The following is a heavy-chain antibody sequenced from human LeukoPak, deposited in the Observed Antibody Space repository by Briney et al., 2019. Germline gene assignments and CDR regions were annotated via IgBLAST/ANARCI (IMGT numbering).Heavy chain of an antibody. CDR1: GGSISSSSYY. V-gene: IGHV4-39*01. CDR2: VYYSGST. Sequence: PSETLSLTXTVSGGSISSSSYYWGWIRQPPGKGLEWIGSVYYSGSTYYNPSLKSRVTISVDTSKNQFSLKLSSVTAADTAVYYCAVVGGNSNAFDIWGQGTMVTVSS. D-gene: IGHD4-23*01. J-gene: IGHJ3*02. CDR3: AVVGGNSNAFDI.